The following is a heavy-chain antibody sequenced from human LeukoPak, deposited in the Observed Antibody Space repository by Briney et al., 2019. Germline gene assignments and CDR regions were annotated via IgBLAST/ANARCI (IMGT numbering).Heavy chain of an antibody. CDR2: INTYNGNT. CDR3: ARDPADHGDLREDAHYYALDV. J-gene: IGHJ6*02. CDR1: GYTFTTYG. D-gene: IGHD4-17*01. Sequence: GASVKVSCKASGYTFTTYGISWVRQAPGQGFEWMGWINTYNGNTNYAHKFRGRVTMTTDTSTRTVYMEVRSLRSDDTAVYYCARDPADHGDLREDAHYYALDVWGQVTTVTVSS. V-gene: IGHV1-18*04.